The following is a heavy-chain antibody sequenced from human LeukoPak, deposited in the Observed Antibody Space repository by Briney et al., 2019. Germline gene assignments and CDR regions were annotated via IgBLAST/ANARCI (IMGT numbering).Heavy chain of an antibody. CDR1: GFTFSSYS. CDR3: ARRIMGTTGHAFDF. D-gene: IGHD2-8*01. Sequence: GGSLRLSCAASGFTFSSYSMNWVRQALGKGLEWVSSISSSSSYIYYADSVKGRFTISRDNAQTSLYLQMNSLRAEDTAVYYCARRIMGTTGHAFDFWGQGTMVTVSS. V-gene: IGHV3-21*04. J-gene: IGHJ3*01. CDR2: ISSSSSYI.